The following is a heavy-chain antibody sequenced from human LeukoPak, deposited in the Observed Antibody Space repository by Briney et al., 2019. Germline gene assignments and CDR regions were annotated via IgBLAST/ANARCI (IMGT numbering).Heavy chain of an antibody. CDR3: ARGGSSTSCYLSSCWFDP. CDR2: MNSNSGNT. J-gene: IGHJ5*02. V-gene: IGHV1-8*03. D-gene: IGHD2-2*01. CDR1: GYTFINHD. Sequence: ASVKVSCKGYGYTFINHDIDWVRQAAGQGLEWMGWMNSNSGNTGYAQKFQGRATFTRDTSISTAYMELSSLRSEDTAVYYCARGGSSTSCYLSSCWFDPWGQGTLVTVSS.